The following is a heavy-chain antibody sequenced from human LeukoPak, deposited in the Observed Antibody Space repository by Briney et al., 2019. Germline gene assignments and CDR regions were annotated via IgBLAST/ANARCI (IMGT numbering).Heavy chain of an antibody. J-gene: IGHJ4*02. V-gene: IGHV4-61*02. CDR1: GGSINSGSHH. Sequence: KPSETLSLTCTVSGGSINSGSHHWNWIRQPAGKGLEWIGRIYASGTNYNPPLKSRVTISVDTSKNQFSLKLSSVTAADTAVYYCAREYRSGYDDKIDYWGQGTLVTVSS. D-gene: IGHD3-22*01. CDR2: IYASGT. CDR3: AREYRSGYDDKIDY.